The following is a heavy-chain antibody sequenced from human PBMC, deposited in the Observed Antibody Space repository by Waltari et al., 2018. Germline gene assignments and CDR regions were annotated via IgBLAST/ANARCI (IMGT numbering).Heavy chain of an antibody. CDR2: IRYDGSNK. J-gene: IGHJ4*02. V-gene: IGHV3-30*02. CDR1: GFTFSSYG. CDR3: AKVRYGDYGRYFDY. D-gene: IGHD4-17*01. Sequence: QVQLVESGEGVVQPGGSLRLSCAASGFTFSSYGMHWVRQAPGKGLEWVAFIRYDGSNKYYADSVKGRFTISRDNSKNTLYLQMNSLRAEDTAVYYCAKVRYGDYGRYFDYWGQGTLVTVSS.